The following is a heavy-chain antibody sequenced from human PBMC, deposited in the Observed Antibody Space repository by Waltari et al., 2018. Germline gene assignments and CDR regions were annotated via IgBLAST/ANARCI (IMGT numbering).Heavy chain of an antibody. CDR3: AGTYYYDSSGYYYYYGMDV. V-gene: IGHV4-34*01. D-gene: IGHD3-22*01. CDR1: GGSFSGYY. Sequence: QVQLQQWGAGLLKPSETLSLTCAVYGGSFSGYYWSWIRQPPGQGLEWIGEINHSGSTNYNPSLKSRFTISVDTSKNQFSLKLSSVTAADTAVYYCAGTYYYDSSGYYYYYGMDVWGQGTTVTVSS. J-gene: IGHJ6*02. CDR2: INHSGST.